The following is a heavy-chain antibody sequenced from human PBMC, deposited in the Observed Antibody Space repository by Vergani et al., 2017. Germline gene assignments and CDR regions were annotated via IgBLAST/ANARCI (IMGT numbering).Heavy chain of an antibody. CDR2: IKSKTDGGTT. CDR1: GFTFSNAW. D-gene: IGHD3-10*01. V-gene: IGHV3-15*01. Sequence: EVQLVESGGGLVKPGGSLRLSCAASGFTFSNAWMSCVRQAPGKGLEWVGRIKSKTDGGTTEYAAPVKGRFTISRNDSKNTLYLQMNSLKTEDTAVYYCNTVSMVRGVITDYWGQGTLVTVSS. J-gene: IGHJ4*02. CDR3: NTVSMVRGVITDY.